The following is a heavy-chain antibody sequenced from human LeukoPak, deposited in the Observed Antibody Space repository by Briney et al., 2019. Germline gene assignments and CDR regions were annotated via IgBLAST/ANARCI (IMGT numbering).Heavy chain of an antibody. D-gene: IGHD1-26*01. CDR3: ARDRQGELRPSDWFDP. J-gene: IGHJ5*02. V-gene: IGHV1-69*13. CDR2: IIPIFGTA. Sequence: SVKVSCKASGGTFSSYAISWVRQAPGQGLEWMGGIIPIFGTANYAQKFQGRVTITADESTSTAYMELSSLRSEDTAVYYCARDRQGELRPSDWFDPWGQGTLVTVSS. CDR1: GGTFSSYA.